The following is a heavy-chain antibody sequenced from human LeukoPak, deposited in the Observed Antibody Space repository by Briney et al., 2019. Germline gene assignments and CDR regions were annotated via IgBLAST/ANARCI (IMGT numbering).Heavy chain of an antibody. Sequence: GGSLRLSCAASGFTFSGYNMNWVRQAPGKGLEWDSFISSSGSFMYYADSLKGRFTVSRDNAKNSLFLQMNSLRAEDTAVYYCARNYYDNTGYYRDAFDVWGQGTMVTVSS. J-gene: IGHJ3*01. CDR1: GFTFSGYN. CDR3: ARNYYDNTGYYRDAFDV. D-gene: IGHD3-22*01. CDR2: ISSSGSFM. V-gene: IGHV3-21*05.